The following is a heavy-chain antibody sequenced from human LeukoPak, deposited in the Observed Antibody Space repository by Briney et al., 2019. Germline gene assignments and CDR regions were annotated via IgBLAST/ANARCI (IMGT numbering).Heavy chain of an antibody. CDR2: INSRSSYI. CDR1: GFTFSRYW. J-gene: IGHJ4*02. Sequence: GGSLRLSCVASGFTFSRYWMSWVRQAPGKGLEWVSSINSRSSYIYYADSVRGRFTITRDNAKNSLYLQMNSLRAEDTAVYYCASAQVDYWGQGTLVTVSS. CDR3: ASAQVDY. V-gene: IGHV3-21*01.